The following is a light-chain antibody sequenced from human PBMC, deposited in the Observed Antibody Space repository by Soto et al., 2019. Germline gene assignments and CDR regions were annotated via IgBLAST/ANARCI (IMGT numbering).Light chain of an antibody. CDR2: EVS. CDR1: SSDVGGNNY. CDR3: SSYSTTYTVL. Sequence: QSALTQPASMSGSPGQSITISCTGTSSDVGGNNYVSWYQKHPDRAPKLIIYEVSNRPSGVSIRFSGSKSANTASLTISGLQAEDEADYYCSSYSTTYTVLFGGGTKVTVL. V-gene: IGLV2-14*01. J-gene: IGLJ2*01.